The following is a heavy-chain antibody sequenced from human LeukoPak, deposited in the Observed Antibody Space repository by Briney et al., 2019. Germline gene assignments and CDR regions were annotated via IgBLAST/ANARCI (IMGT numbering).Heavy chain of an antibody. CDR1: GLTFNHAW. V-gene: IGHV3-15*01. CDR2: SKSQAGGGTM. J-gene: IGHJ4*02. D-gene: IGHD3-10*02. Sequence: NSGGSLRLSCVASGLTFNHAWMSWVRKAPGKGLEWIGRSKSQAGGGTMDYAAPVIGRFTISRDDSKNTVYLQMNSLKTEDTAMYYCTTLSYVGGDWGQGTLVTVSS. CDR3: TTLSYVGGD.